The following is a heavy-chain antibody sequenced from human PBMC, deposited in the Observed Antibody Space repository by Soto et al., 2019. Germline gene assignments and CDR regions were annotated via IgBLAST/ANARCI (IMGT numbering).Heavy chain of an antibody. Sequence: EVQLVESGGGLVLPGGSLRLSCAASGFTFSRYWMHWVRQAPGKGLVWVSRINCYGSSTHYADSVKGRFTISRDYAKNTLFLQLNSLIAEYVAVYYWATNQTYAEGYYWYGMDVWVHGTRVTVSS. D-gene: IGHD2-2*01. CDR1: GFTFSRYW. J-gene: IGHJ6*01. V-gene: IGHV3-74*01. CDR3: ATNQTYAEGYYWYGMDV. CDR2: INCYGSST.